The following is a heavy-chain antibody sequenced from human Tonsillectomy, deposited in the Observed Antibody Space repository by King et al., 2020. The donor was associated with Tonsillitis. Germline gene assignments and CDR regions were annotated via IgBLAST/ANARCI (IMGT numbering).Heavy chain of an antibody. CDR1: GGSFSGNY. Sequence: HVQLQQWGAGLLKPSETLSLTCAVYGGSFSGNYWSWIRQPPGKGLEWIGEINHSGSTNYKPSLKSRVTISVDTSKNQFSLKLSSVTAADTAVYYCARGPHYYDSSGYIRLDYWGQGTLVTVSS. V-gene: IGHV4-34*01. D-gene: IGHD3-22*01. J-gene: IGHJ4*02. CDR3: ARGPHYYDSSGYIRLDY. CDR2: INHSGST.